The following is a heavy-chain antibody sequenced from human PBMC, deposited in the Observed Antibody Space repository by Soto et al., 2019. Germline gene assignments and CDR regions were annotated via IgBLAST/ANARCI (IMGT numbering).Heavy chain of an antibody. CDR3: AASYGSGYRAFDY. V-gene: IGHV1-46*01. CDR2: INPSGGST. CDR1: GYTFTSYD. J-gene: IGHJ4*02. D-gene: IGHD3-10*01. Sequence: ASVKVSCKASGYTFTSYDINWVRQAPGQGLEWMGIINPSGGSTSYAQKFQGRVTMTRDTSTSTVYMELSSLRSEDTAIYYCAASYGSGYRAFDYWGQGALVTAPQ.